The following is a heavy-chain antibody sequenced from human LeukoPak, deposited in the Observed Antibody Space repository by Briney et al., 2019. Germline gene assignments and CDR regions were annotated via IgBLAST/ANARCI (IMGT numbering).Heavy chain of an antibody. Sequence: PSETLSLTCAVYGGSFSGYYWSWIRQPPGKGLEWIGEINHSGSTNYNPSLKSRVTISVDTSKNQFSLKLSSVTAADTAVYYCARDYYDSSGYGPFDYWGQGTLVTVSS. V-gene: IGHV4-34*01. J-gene: IGHJ4*02. D-gene: IGHD3-22*01. CDR3: ARDYYDSSGYGPFDY. CDR2: INHSGST. CDR1: GGSFSGYY.